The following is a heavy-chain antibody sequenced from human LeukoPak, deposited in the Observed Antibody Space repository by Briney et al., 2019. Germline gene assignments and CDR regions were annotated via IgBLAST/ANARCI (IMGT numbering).Heavy chain of an antibody. V-gene: IGHV3-74*01. D-gene: IGHD3-10*01. J-gene: IGHJ6*03. CDR1: GFTFSSYW. CDR3: ARASIGRLISMAPMDV. Sequence: PGGSLRLSCAASGFTFSSYWMHWVRQAPGKGLVWVSRINSDGSSTSYADSVKGRFTISRDNAKNTLYLQMNSLRAEDTAVYYCARASIGRLISMAPMDVWGKGTTVTISS. CDR2: INSDGSST.